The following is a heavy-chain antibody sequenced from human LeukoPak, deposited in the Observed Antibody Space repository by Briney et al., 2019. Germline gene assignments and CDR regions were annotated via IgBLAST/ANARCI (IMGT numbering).Heavy chain of an antibody. D-gene: IGHD3-10*01. V-gene: IGHV3-21*01. Sequence: GGSLRLSCAASGFTFSSYSMNWVRQAPGKGLEWVSSISSSSSYIYYADSVKGRFTISRDNAKNSLYLQMNSLRAEDTAVYYCASRAYYYGSGSYNAFDIWGQGTMVTVSS. J-gene: IGHJ3*02. CDR3: ASRAYYYGSGSYNAFDI. CDR1: GFTFSSYS. CDR2: ISSSSSYI.